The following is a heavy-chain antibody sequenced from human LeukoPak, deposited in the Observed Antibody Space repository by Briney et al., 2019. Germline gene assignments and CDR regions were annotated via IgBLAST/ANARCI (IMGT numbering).Heavy chain of an antibody. Sequence: GGSLRLSCAASGFTVSSNYMSWVRQAPGEGLEWVSVIYSGGSTYYADSVKGRFTISRDNSKNTLYLQMNSLRAEDTAVYYCARDLGYCSGGSCPDAFDIWGQGTMVTVSS. CDR1: GFTVSSNY. V-gene: IGHV3-53*01. D-gene: IGHD2-15*01. CDR3: ARDLGYCSGGSCPDAFDI. J-gene: IGHJ3*02. CDR2: IYSGGST.